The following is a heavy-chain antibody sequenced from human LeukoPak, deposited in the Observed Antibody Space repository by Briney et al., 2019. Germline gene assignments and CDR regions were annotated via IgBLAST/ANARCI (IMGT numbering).Heavy chain of an antibody. D-gene: IGHD3-22*01. J-gene: IGHJ6*02. CDR1: GYTFTGYY. CDR3: ARDQGGYYERAGPYAAYGMYV. CDR2: INPSGGST. V-gene: IGHV1-46*01. Sequence: GASVKVSCKASGYTFTGYYMHWVRQAPGQGLEWMGIINPSGGSTSYAQKFQGRVTMTRDTSTSTVYMELSSLRSEDTAVYYCARDQGGYYERAGPYAAYGMYVWGRGPTVTVSS.